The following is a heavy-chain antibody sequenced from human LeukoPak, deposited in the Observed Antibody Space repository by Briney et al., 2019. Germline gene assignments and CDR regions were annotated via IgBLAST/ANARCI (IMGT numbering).Heavy chain of an antibody. CDR1: GDSVSGSNW. J-gene: IGHJ4*02. CDR3: ARNYDISGYYHFDY. V-gene: IGHV4-4*02. Sequence: PSETLSLTCAVSGDSVSGSNWWSWARQPPGKGLEWIGEIYHCGSTNYNPSLKSRVTISVDKSKNQFSLRLSSVTAADTAVYYCARNYDISGYYHFDYWGQGTLVTVSS. CDR2: IYHCGST. D-gene: IGHD3-22*01.